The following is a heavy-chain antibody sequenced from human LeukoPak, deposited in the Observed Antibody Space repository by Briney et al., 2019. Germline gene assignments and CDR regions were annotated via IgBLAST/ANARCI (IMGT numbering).Heavy chain of an antibody. CDR1: GFTFSSYG. V-gene: IGHV3-30*18. Sequence: GGSLRLACAASGFTFSSYGMHWVRQAPGKGLEWVAVISYDGSNKYYADSVKGRFTISRENSKNTLYLQMNRLRAEDTAVYYCAKALEGAIYAFDIWGQGTMVTVSS. CDR2: ISYDGSNK. J-gene: IGHJ3*02. D-gene: IGHD1-26*01. CDR3: AKALEGAIYAFDI.